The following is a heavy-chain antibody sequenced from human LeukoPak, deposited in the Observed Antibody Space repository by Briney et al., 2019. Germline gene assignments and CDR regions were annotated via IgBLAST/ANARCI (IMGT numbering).Heavy chain of an antibody. Sequence: GGSLRLSCAASGFTFSSYAMSWVRQAPGKGLEWVAFIRYDGSNKYYADSAKGRFTISRDNSKNTLYLQMNSLRAEDTAVYYCAKDRGSSSSLFDYWGQGTLVTVSS. CDR2: IRYDGSNK. CDR1: GFTFSSYA. CDR3: AKDRGSSSSLFDY. V-gene: IGHV3-30*02. J-gene: IGHJ4*02. D-gene: IGHD6-13*01.